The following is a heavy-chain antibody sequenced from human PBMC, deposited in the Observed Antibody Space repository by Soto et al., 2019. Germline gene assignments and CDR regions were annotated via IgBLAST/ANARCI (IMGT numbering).Heavy chain of an antibody. CDR2: INSNGGST. Sequence: EVQLVESGGGLVQPGGSLRLSCAASGFTFSSYAMHWVRQAPGKGLEYVSVINSNGGSTYYANSVKGRFTISRDNSKNTLYLQMGSLGAEDMAVYYWARTSGYAFDYWGQGTLVTVSS. V-gene: IGHV3-64*01. D-gene: IGHD5-12*01. CDR3: ARTSGYAFDY. CDR1: GFTFSSYA. J-gene: IGHJ4*02.